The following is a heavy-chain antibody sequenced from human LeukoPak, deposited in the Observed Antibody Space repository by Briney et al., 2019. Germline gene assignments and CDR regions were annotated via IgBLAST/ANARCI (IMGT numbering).Heavy chain of an antibody. CDR1: GYTFTSYD. Sequence: ASVKVSCKASGYTFTSYDINWVRQATGQGLEWMGWMNPNSGNTGYAQKFQCRVTMTRNTSIRTAYMELSSLRSEDTAVYYCVSPGVYYDSSGYYPFDYWGQGTLVTVSS. J-gene: IGHJ4*02. CDR2: MNPNSGNT. V-gene: IGHV1-8*01. D-gene: IGHD3-22*01. CDR3: VSPGVYYDSSGYYPFDY.